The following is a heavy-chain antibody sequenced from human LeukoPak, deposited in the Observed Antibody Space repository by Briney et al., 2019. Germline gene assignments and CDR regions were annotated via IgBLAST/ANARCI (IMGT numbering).Heavy chain of an antibody. D-gene: IGHD6-13*01. V-gene: IGHV5-51*01. J-gene: IGHJ4*02. CDR1: GYSFTNYW. Sequence: GESLKISCKGSGYSFTNYWIGWVRQMPGKGLEWMGIIFPGDSDTRYSPSFQGQVTISADKSITTAYLQWSSLKASDTAMYYCATRTADGHFDNWGQEALVTVSS. CDR3: ATRTADGHFDN. CDR2: IFPGDSDT.